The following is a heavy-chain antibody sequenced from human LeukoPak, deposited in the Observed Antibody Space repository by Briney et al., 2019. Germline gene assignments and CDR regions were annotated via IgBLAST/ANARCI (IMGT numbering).Heavy chain of an antibody. CDR1: GGSISSYY. V-gene: IGHV4-59*01. Sequence: PSETLSLTCTVSGGSISSYYWSWIRQPPGKGLQWIGYIHYSGSTNYNPSLESRVTISVDTSKNQFSLKLTSVTAADTAVYYCARDDYGDYTFHHWGQGTLVTVSS. D-gene: IGHD4-17*01. CDR3: ARDDYGDYTFHH. J-gene: IGHJ1*01. CDR2: IHYSGST.